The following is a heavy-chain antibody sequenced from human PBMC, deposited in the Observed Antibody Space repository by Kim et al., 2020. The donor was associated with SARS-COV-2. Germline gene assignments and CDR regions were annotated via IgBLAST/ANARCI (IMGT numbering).Heavy chain of an antibody. J-gene: IGHJ6*02. Sequence: SETLSLTCTVSGGSISSGSYYWSWIRQPAGKGLEWIGRIYTSGSTNYNPSLKSRVTISVDTSKNQFSLKLSSVTAADTAVYYCAREGRYSGYLLGPGMDVWGQGTTVTVSS. CDR1: GGSISSGSYY. CDR2: IYTSGST. CDR3: AREGRYSGYLLGPGMDV. D-gene: IGHD5-12*01. V-gene: IGHV4-61*02.